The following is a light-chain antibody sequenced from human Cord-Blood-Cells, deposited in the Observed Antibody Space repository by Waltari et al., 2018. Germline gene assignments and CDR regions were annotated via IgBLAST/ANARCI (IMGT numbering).Light chain of an antibody. CDR2: KDS. Sequence: SYELTQPPSVSVSPGQTARITCSGDALPTQYAYWYQQKPGQAPVLVIYKDSERPSGIPERFSGSSSGTTVTLTINGVQAEDEADYYCQSADSSGTYWVFGGGTKLTVL. J-gene: IGLJ3*02. CDR1: ALPTQY. CDR3: QSADSSGTYWV. V-gene: IGLV3-25*03.